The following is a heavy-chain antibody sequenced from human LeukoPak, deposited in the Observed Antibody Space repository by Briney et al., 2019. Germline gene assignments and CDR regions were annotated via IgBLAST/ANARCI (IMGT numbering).Heavy chain of an antibody. J-gene: IGHJ4*02. CDR2: IYTSGST. CDR3: ARGIAVAGNFDY. Sequence: PSETLSLTCTVSGASISDYYWSWIRQPAGKGLEWIGRIYTSGSTNYNPSLKSRVTISVDTSKNQFSLKLSSVTAADTAVYYCARGIAVAGNFDYWGQGTLVTVSS. CDR1: GASISDYY. D-gene: IGHD6-19*01. V-gene: IGHV4-4*07.